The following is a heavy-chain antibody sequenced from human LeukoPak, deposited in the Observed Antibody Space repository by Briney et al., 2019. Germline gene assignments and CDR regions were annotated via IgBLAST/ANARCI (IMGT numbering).Heavy chain of an antibody. V-gene: IGHV4-61*05. CDR1: GGSFSSGSYY. CDR2: IYDSGST. CDR3: ARDQWLLRGGDHDAFDI. D-gene: IGHD6-19*01. Sequence: SETLSLTCTVSGGSFSSGSYYWGWLRQPPGKGLEGIGYIYDSGSTNYNPSLKSRITISIDKSKNQFSLKLSSVTAADTAVYYCARDQWLLRGGDHDAFDIWGRGTMVTVSS. J-gene: IGHJ3*02.